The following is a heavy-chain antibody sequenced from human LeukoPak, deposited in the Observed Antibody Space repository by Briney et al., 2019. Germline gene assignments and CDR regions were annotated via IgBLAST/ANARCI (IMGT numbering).Heavy chain of an antibody. CDR3: ARDAVDTANAV. Sequence: GRSLRLSCAASGFTFSSYAMHWVRQAPGKGLEWVAVISYDGSNKYYADSVKGRFTISRDNAKNTLYLQMNSLRAEDTAVYYCARDAVDTANAVWGQGTTVTVSS. J-gene: IGHJ6*02. CDR1: GFTFSSYA. V-gene: IGHV3-30-3*01. D-gene: IGHD5-18*01. CDR2: ISYDGSNK.